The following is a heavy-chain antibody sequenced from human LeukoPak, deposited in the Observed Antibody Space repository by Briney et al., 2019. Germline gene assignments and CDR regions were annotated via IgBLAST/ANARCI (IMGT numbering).Heavy chain of an antibody. Sequence: PGRSLRLSCAASGFTFDDYAMHWVRQAPGKGLEWVSGISWNSGSIGYADSVKGRFTISRDNAKTSLCLQMNSLRAEDTAVYYCAKDRGDGDYSPYFDYWGQGTLVTVSS. CDR3: AKDRGDGDYSPYFDY. CDR2: ISWNSGSI. J-gene: IGHJ4*02. D-gene: IGHD4-17*01. V-gene: IGHV3-9*01. CDR1: GFTFDDYA.